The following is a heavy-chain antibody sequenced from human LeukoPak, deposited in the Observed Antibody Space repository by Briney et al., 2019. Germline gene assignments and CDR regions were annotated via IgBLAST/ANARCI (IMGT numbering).Heavy chain of an antibody. CDR2: INPSGGST. CDR3: AREWGPYYDFWSGYPERNWFDP. CDR1: GYTFTGYY. D-gene: IGHD3-3*01. Sequence: ASVKVSCKASGYTFTGYYMHWVRQAPGQGLEWMGIINPSGGSTSYAQKFQGRVTMTRDTSTSTVYMELSSLRSEDTAVYYCAREWGPYYDFWSGYPERNWFDPWGQGTLVTVSS. V-gene: IGHV1-46*01. J-gene: IGHJ5*02.